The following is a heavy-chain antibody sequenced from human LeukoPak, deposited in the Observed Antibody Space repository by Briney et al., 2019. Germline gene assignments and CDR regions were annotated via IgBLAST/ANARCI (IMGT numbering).Heavy chain of an antibody. CDR1: GGSISSYY. D-gene: IGHD1-14*01. CDR2: IYYSGST. J-gene: IGHJ4*02. Sequence: PSETLSLPCTVSGGSISSYYWSWIRQPPGKGLEWIGYIYYSGSTNYNPSLKSRVTISVDTSKNQFSLKLSSVTAADTAVYYCARVARKGVPVDYWGQGTLVTVSS. CDR3: ARVARKGVPVDY. V-gene: IGHV4-59*01.